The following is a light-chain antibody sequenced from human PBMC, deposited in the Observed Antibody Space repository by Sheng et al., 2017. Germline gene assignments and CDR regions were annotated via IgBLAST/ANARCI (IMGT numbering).Light chain of an antibody. Sequence: EIVLTQSPGTLSLSPGEGATLSCRASQTISSSYLAWYQQRPGQAPRLLIYGASTRATGIPARFSGSGSGTEFTLTISSLQSEDFAVYYCQQYNNWYTFGQGTKLEI. V-gene: IGKV3-15*01. CDR2: GAS. CDR3: QQYNNWYT. CDR1: QTISSSY. J-gene: IGKJ2*01.